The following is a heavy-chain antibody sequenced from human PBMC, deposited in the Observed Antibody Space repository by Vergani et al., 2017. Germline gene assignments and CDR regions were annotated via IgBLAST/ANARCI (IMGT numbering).Heavy chain of an antibody. V-gene: IGHV4-34*01. CDR2: INHSGST. CDR1: GGSFSGYY. J-gene: IGHJ6*03. Sequence: QVQLQQWGAGLLKPSETLSLTCAVYGGSFSGYYWSWIRQPPGKGLEWIGEINHSGSTNYNPSLKSRVTISVDTSKHQFSLKLSSVTAADTAVYYCARGRSGGGSYRLNYYYYYMDVWGKGTTVTVSS. D-gene: IGHD1-26*01. CDR3: ARGRSGGGSYRLNYYYYYMDV.